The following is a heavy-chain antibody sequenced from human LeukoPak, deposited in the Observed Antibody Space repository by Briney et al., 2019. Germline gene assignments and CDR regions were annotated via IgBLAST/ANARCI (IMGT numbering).Heavy chain of an antibody. Sequence: SETLSLTCAVSGYSISSGYYWGWIRQPPGKGLEWIGSIYHSGSTYYNPSLKSRVTISVDTSKNQFSLKLSSVTAAATAVYYCARVWNYWGQGTLVTVSS. CDR3: ARVWNY. V-gene: IGHV4-38-2*01. J-gene: IGHJ4*02. D-gene: IGHD2-8*01. CDR1: GYSISSGYY. CDR2: IYHSGST.